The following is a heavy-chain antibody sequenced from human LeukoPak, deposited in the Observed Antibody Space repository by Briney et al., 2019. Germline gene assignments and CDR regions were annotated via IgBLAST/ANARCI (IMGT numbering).Heavy chain of an antibody. CDR2: IYPGDSDT. CDR3: ARHREPLKYSSGWYSAFDI. V-gene: IGHV5-51*01. D-gene: IGHD6-19*01. Sequence: GESLKISCKGSGYSFTSYWIGWVRQMPGKGLEWMGIIYPGDSDTSYSPSFQGQVTISADKSISTAYLQWSSLKASDTAMYYCARHREPLKYSSGWYSAFDIWGQGTMVTVSS. CDR1: GYSFTSYW. J-gene: IGHJ3*02.